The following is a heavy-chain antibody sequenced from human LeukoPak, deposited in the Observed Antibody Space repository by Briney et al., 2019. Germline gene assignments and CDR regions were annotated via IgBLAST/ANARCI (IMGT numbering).Heavy chain of an antibody. Sequence: GGSLRLSCAASGFTFSSYPMHWVRQAPGKGLEWLAVISYDESNKYYADSVKGRFTVSRDNSKNTLYLQMNSLRAEDTAVYYCARVRDSSNWYVFDIWGQGTMVTVSS. CDR1: GFTFSSYP. CDR2: ISYDESNK. D-gene: IGHD6-13*01. CDR3: ARVRDSSNWYVFDI. J-gene: IGHJ3*02. V-gene: IGHV3-30*04.